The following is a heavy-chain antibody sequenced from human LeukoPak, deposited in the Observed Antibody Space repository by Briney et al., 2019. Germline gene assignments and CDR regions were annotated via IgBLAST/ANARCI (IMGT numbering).Heavy chain of an antibody. CDR2: ITGSGDNT. J-gene: IGHJ4*02. CDR3: VRNVRSTDY. D-gene: IGHD2-2*01. V-gene: IGHV3-64D*09. Sequence: PGGSLRLSCSASGFTFSRHTLHWVRQAPGKGLEDVSGITGSGDNTFYADLVKGRFTIVRDNSKNTLYLQMSSLRAEDTGVYYCVRNVRSTDYWGQGTLVTVSS. CDR1: GFTFSRHT.